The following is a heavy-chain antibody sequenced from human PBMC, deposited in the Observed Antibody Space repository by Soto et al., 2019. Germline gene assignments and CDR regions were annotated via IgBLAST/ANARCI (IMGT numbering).Heavy chain of an antibody. CDR1: GYTFTSYG. J-gene: IGHJ6*02. Sequence: QVQLVQSGAEVKKPGASVKVSCKASGYTFTSYGISWVRQAPGQGLEWMGWISAYNGNTNYAQKLQARVTMTTDTSTSTAYMELRSLRSDDTAVDYCASDRTWGSYWGGYYYYGMDVWGQGTTVTVSS. CDR2: ISAYNGNT. CDR3: ASDRTWGSYWGGYYYYGMDV. V-gene: IGHV1-18*04. D-gene: IGHD1-26*01.